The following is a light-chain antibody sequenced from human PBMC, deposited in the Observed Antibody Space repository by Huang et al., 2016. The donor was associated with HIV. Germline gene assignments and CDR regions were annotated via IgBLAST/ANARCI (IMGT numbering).Light chain of an antibody. CDR1: ENVSKNY. J-gene: IGKJ4*01. CDR3: QQYGTSPRT. CDR2: GAS. V-gene: IGKV3-20*01. Sequence: EIVLTQSPGTLSLSPGESATLSYRASENVSKNYLVWYQQKPGQPPRLLIYGASSRAAGIPDRFSGSGSGTDVTLTITRLEPEDFAVYYCQQYGTSPRTFGGGTRVEI.